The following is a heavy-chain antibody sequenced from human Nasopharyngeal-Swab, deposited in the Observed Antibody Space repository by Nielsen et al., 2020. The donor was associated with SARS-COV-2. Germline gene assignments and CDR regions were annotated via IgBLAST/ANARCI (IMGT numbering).Heavy chain of an antibody. D-gene: IGHD6-13*01. J-gene: IGHJ4*02. Sequence: SETLSLTCAISGDSVSSNRAAWTWIMPSPSRGLEWLGRTYYRSKWYNDYAVSVKSRITINPDTSKNQFSLQLNSVTPEDTAVYYCARDEGKAAGDFDYWGQGTLVTVSS. CDR2: TYYRSKWYN. CDR3: ARDEGKAAGDFDY. V-gene: IGHV6-1*01. CDR1: GDSVSSNRAA.